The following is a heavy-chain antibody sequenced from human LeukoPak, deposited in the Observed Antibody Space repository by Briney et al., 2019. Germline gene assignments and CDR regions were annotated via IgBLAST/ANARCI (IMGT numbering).Heavy chain of an antibody. J-gene: IGHJ4*02. CDR3: ATIVATINPDFDY. Sequence: GGSLRLSCAASGFTFSSYAMTWVRLAPGKGLEWVSGISGGGGSTYYADSVKGRFTISRDNSKNTLYLQMNSLRAEDTAVYYCATIVATINPDFDYWGQGTLVTVSS. D-gene: IGHD5-12*01. CDR1: GFTFSSYA. V-gene: IGHV3-23*01. CDR2: ISGGGGST.